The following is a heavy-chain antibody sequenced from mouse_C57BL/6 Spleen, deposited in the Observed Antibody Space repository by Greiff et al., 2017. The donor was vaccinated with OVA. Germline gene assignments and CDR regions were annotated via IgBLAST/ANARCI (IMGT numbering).Heavy chain of an antibody. CDR2: IYPGSGST. V-gene: IGHV1-55*01. CDR3: AREGDYDYDDGGRHYAMDY. Sequence: QVQLQQPGAELVKPGASVKMSCKASGYTFTSYWITWVKQRPGQGLEWIGDIYPGSGSTNYNEKFKSKATLTVATSSSTAYMQLSSLTSEDSAVYYCAREGDYDYDDGGRHYAMDYWGQGTSVTVSS. CDR1: GYTFTSYW. J-gene: IGHJ4*01. D-gene: IGHD2-4*01.